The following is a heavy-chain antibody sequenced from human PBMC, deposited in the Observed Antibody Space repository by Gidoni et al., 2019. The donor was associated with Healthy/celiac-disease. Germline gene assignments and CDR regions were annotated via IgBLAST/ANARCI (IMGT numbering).Heavy chain of an antibody. CDR2: IKSKTDGGTT. J-gene: IGHJ6*02. CDR1: VFTFSNAW. CDR3: TTDTPYSSSWYVGYYYYYGMDV. D-gene: IGHD6-13*01. V-gene: IGHV3-15*01. Sequence: EVQLVESGGGLVKPGGSLRLSCEASVFTFSNAWMTWVRQVPGKGLEWVGRIKSKTDGGTTDYAAPVKGRFTISRDDSKNTLYLQMNSLKTEDTAVYYCTTDTPYSSSWYVGYYYYYGMDVWGQGTTVTVSS.